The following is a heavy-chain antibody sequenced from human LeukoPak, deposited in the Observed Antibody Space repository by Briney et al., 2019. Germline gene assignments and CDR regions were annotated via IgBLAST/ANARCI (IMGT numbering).Heavy chain of an antibody. CDR1: GGTFSSYA. Sequence: SVKVSYKASGGTFSSYAISWVRQAPGQGLEWMGRIIPILGIANYAQKFQGRVTITADKSTSTAYMELSSLRSEDTAVYYCAIRYGSGSYYNDYWGQGTLVTVSS. CDR2: IIPILGIA. D-gene: IGHD3-10*01. CDR3: AIRYGSGSYYNDY. V-gene: IGHV1-69*04. J-gene: IGHJ4*02.